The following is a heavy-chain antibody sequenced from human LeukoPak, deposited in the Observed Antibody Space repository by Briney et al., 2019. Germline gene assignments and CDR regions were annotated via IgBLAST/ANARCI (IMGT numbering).Heavy chain of an antibody. CDR3: ARDPRGSSWPDAFDV. Sequence: GGSLRLSCAVSGFTFSSYNMNWVRQAPGKGLEWVSSISSSSSYIYYADSVKGRFTISRDNAQNSLYLQMYSLRAEDTAVYYCARDPRGSSWPDAFDVWGQGTMVTVSS. CDR1: GFTFSSYN. J-gene: IGHJ3*01. D-gene: IGHD6-13*01. CDR2: ISSSSSYI. V-gene: IGHV3-21*01.